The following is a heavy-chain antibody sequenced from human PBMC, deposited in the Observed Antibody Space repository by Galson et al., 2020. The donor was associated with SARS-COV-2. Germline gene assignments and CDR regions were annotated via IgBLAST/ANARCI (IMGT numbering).Heavy chain of an antibody. CDR1: GFTFTNAW. Sequence: VGSLRLSCAASGFTFTNAWMSWVRQAPGKGLEWVGRIKTKTEGGTTNYAAPVKGRFTISRDDSKNTLYLQMNSLKTEDTAVYYCTTDRTFSGSALDYWGQGTLVTVSS. CDR2: IKTKTEGGTT. D-gene: IGHD1-26*01. V-gene: IGHV3-15*01. CDR3: TTDRTFSGSALDY. J-gene: IGHJ4*02.